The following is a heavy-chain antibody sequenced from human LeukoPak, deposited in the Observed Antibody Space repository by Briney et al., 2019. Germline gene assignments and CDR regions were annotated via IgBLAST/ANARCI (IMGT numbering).Heavy chain of an antibody. V-gene: IGHV4-59*12. CDR2: IYYSGST. CDR1: GGSISSYY. J-gene: IGHJ4*02. CDR3: ASRTLRAKGAFDY. Sequence: SETLSLTCTVSGGSISSYYWSWIRQPPGKGLEWIGYIYYSGSTNYNPSLKSRVTISVDTSKNQFSLKLSSVTAAEPAVSYCASRTLRAKGAFDYWGQGTLVTVSS. D-gene: IGHD4-17*01.